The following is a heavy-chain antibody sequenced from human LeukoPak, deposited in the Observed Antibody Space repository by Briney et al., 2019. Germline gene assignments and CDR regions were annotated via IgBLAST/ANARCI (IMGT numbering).Heavy chain of an antibody. CDR1: GFTFSSYS. D-gene: IGHD3-10*01. Sequence: GGSLRLSCAASGFTFSSYSMNWVRQAPGKGLEWVSSISSSGSYIYYADSVKGRFTISRDNAKNSLYLQMNSLRAEDTAVYYCARDIWFGIDAFDIWGQGTMVTVSS. CDR3: ARDIWFGIDAFDI. V-gene: IGHV3-21*01. CDR2: ISSSGSYI. J-gene: IGHJ3*02.